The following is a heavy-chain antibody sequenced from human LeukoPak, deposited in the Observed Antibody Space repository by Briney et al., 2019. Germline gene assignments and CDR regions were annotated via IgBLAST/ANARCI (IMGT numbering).Heavy chain of an antibody. CDR3: ARDTDWSFDY. V-gene: IGHV3-48*01. J-gene: IGHJ4*02. D-gene: IGHD2-21*01. Sequence: GGSLRLSCAASGFTFSEYSMNWVRQAPGKGLEWISYINNDRSSIADSVKGRFTISRDTADNSLFLQMNSLRAEDTAVYYCARDTDWSFDYWGQGILVTVSS. CDR1: GFTFSEYS. CDR2: INNDRSS.